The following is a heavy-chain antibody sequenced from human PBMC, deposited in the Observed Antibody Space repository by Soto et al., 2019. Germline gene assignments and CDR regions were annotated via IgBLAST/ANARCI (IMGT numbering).Heavy chain of an antibody. CDR1: GGTFSSYA. CDR2: IIPIFGTA. J-gene: IGHJ5*02. V-gene: IGHV1-69*06. Sequence: SVKVSCKASGGTFSSYAISWVRQAPGQGLEWMGGIIPIFGTANYAQKFQGRVTITADKSTSTAYMELSSLRSEDTAVYYCARDVRVVVAAADNWFDPWGQGTLVTVSS. CDR3: ARDVRVVVAAADNWFDP. D-gene: IGHD2-15*01.